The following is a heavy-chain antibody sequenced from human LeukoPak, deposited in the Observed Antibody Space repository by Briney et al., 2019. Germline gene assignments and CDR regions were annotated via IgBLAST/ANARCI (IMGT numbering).Heavy chain of an antibody. V-gene: IGHV3-23*01. CDR2: ISGSGGST. Sequence: GGSLRLSCAASGFTFSTYAMSWVRQAPGKGLEWVSTISGSGGSTCYADSVKGRFTISRDNSKNTLYLQMNSLRAEDTAIYYCAKAYGTNGYYQLPIDFWGQGTLVTVSS. CDR3: AKAYGTNGYYQLPIDF. CDR1: GFTFSTYA. J-gene: IGHJ4*02. D-gene: IGHD3-22*01.